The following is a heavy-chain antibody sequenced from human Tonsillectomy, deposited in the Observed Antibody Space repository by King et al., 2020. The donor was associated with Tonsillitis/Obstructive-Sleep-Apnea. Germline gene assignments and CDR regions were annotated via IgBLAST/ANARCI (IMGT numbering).Heavy chain of an antibody. V-gene: IGHV5-51*01. CDR2: VYPGDSDT. D-gene: IGHD5-12*01. CDR3: ARHNEGSSGYDFLDC. J-gene: IGHJ4*02. CDR1: GYSFTNYW. Sequence: VQLVESGTEVKKPGESLKISCKGSGYSFTNYWIGWVRQMPGKGLEWMGIVYPGDSDTRYSPSFQGQVTISADKSISTAFLQWSSLKASDTAIYYCARHNEGSSGYDFLDCWGQGTLVTVSS.